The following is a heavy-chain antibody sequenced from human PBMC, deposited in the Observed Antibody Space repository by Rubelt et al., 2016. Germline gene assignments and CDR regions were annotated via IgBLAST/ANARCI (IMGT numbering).Heavy chain of an antibody. Sequence: QVQLQESGPGLVKPSQTLSLTCTVSGGSISSGGYYWSWIRQHPGKGLEWIGYIYYSGSTYYNPALKSRVTISVDTSKNQFALKLSTVTAADTAVYYCARDSGSRIFDYWGQGTLVTVSS. D-gene: IGHD2/OR15-2a*01. V-gene: IGHV4-31*03. J-gene: IGHJ4*02. CDR2: IYYSGST. CDR3: ARDSGSRIFDY. CDR1: GGSISSGGYY.